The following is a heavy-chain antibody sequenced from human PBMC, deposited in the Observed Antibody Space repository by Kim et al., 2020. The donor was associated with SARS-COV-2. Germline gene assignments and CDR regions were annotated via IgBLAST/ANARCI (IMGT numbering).Heavy chain of an antibody. CDR2: INHSGSN. D-gene: IGHD3-3*01. CDR3: ARDARFWSGYYTPYYFDY. J-gene: IGHJ4*02. Sequence: SETLSLTCAVSGVSFSGYYWSWIRQPPGKGLEWIGEINHSGSNNYYPSLMSRVTISVDTTTNQSSLKLSSVIAADTAVYYCARDARFWSGYYTPYYFDYWGQGTLVTVSS. V-gene: IGHV4-34*01. CDR1: GVSFSGYY.